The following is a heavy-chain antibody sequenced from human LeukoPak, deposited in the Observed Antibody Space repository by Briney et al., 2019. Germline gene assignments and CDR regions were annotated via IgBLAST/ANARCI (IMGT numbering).Heavy chain of an antibody. CDR1: GGSISSGDYC. CDR3: ARVFPKNWFNP. CDR2: IYYSGST. V-gene: IGHV4-30-4*02. Sequence: TSETLSLTCTVSGGSISSGDYCWSWVRQPPGKGLEWIGYIYYSGSTYYNPSLKSRVTISVDTSKNQFSLKLSTVTAADTAVYYCARVFPKNWFNPWGQGTLVTVSS. D-gene: IGHD3-10*02. J-gene: IGHJ5*02.